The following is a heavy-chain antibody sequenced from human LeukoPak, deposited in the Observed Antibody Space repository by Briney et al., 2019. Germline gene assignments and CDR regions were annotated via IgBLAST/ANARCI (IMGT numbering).Heavy chain of an antibody. Sequence: TGGSLRLSCAASGFTFSSYNVNWVRQAPGKGLEWLSYISSSSSTIYYADSVKGRFTISRDNAKNSLYLQMNSLRAEDTAVYYCARDFLEDSYWGQGTLVTVSS. CDR3: ARDFLEDSY. J-gene: IGHJ4*02. V-gene: IGHV3-48*01. D-gene: IGHD3-3*01. CDR1: GFTFSSYN. CDR2: ISSSSSTI.